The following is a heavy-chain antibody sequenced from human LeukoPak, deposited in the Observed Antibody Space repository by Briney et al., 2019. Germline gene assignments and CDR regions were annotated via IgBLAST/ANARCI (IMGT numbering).Heavy chain of an antibody. CDR3: ARGPSGYHNT. CDR2: ISASGVSK. V-gene: IGHV3-23*01. Sequence: PGGSLRLSCAASGFTSSSYGMSWARQAPGKVLEWVSAISASGVSKYYADSVKGRFTISRDKSKNTLYLQMNSLRAEDTAVYYCARGPSGYHNTGGQGTLVTVSS. J-gene: IGHJ4*02. CDR1: GFTSSSYG. D-gene: IGHD5-12*01.